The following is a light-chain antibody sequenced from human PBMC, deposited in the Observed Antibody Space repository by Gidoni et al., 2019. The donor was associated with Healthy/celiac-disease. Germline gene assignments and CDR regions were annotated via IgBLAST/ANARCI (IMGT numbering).Light chain of an antibody. CDR3: YSTDSSGNWV. V-gene: IGLV3-10*01. Sequence: SYELTQPPSVPVSPGQTARITCSGDAFPTKYADWYQQKSGQAPLLVIYEDSKRPSGIPERFSGSSSVTMATLTISGAQVEDEADYYCYSTDSSGNWVFGGGTKLTVL. J-gene: IGLJ3*02. CDR2: EDS. CDR1: AFPTKY.